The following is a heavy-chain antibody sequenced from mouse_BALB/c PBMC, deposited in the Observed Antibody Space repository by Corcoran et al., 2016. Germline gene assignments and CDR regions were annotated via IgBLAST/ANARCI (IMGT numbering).Heavy chain of an antibody. Sequence: QIQLVQSGPELKKPGETVKISCKDSGDTFTNYGMNRGKQAPGKGLKWRGWINTYTREPTYADDFKGRFAFFLETSASTAYLQIDNLKNEDTATYFWSREPDAMDYWGQGTSVAVSS. J-gene: IGHJ4*01. V-gene: IGHV9-3-1*01. CDR3: SREPDAMDY. CDR2: INTYTREP. CDR1: GDTFTNYG.